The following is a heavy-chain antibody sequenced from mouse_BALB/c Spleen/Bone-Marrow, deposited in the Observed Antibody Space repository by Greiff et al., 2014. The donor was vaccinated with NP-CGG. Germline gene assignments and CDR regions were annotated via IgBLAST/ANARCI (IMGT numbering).Heavy chain of an antibody. CDR2: IRNKANGYTT. Sequence: EVQLVESGGGLVQPGGFLRLSCATSGFTFTDHYMSWVRQPPGKALEWLGFIRNKANGYTTEDSASVKGRFTISRDNSQSIVYLQKNTLRAEDGATYYCARDYLYYFGDWGQGTTLTVSS. D-gene: IGHD2-1*01. CDR3: ARDYLYYFGD. V-gene: IGHV7-3*02. CDR1: GFTFTDHY. J-gene: IGHJ2*01.